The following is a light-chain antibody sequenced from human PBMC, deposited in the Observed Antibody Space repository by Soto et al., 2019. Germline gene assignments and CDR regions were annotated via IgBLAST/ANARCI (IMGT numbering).Light chain of an antibody. CDR1: SSDTAGYNY. V-gene: IGLV2-14*01. CDR3: SSYTTSNTPLYV. Sequence: QSVLTQPASVSGSPGQSITISCTGTSSDTAGYNYVSWYQQHPGKAPKLMIYEVSNRPSGVSNRFSGSQSGNTASLTISGLQAEDEANYYFSSYTTSNTPLYVFGTGTKLTVL. CDR2: EVS. J-gene: IGLJ1*01.